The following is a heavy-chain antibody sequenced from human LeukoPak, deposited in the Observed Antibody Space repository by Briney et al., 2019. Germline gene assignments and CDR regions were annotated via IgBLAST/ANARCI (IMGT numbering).Heavy chain of an antibody. CDR1: GYTFTSYA. CDR2: INTNTGNP. J-gene: IGHJ4*02. D-gene: IGHD3-22*01. CDR3: ARGAPTTYYYDSDFDY. Sequence: GASVKVSCKASGYTFTSYAMNWVRQAPGQGLEWMGWINTNTGNPTYAQGFTGRFVFSLDTSVSTAYLQISSLKAEDTAVYYCARGAPTTYYYDSDFDYWGQGTLVTVSS. V-gene: IGHV7-4-1*02.